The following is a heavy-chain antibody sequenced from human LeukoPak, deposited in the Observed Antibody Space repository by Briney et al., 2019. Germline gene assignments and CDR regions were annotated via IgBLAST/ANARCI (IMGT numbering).Heavy chain of an antibody. V-gene: IGHV1-2*02. Sequence: GASVKVSCKASGDTFIGYYMHWVRQAPGQGLEWMGWIYPNSGGTNYAQKFQGRVTMTRDTSISTAYMELSRLRSDDTAVYYCARPSGSTGGYYYYMDVWGKGTTVIVSS. CDR3: ARPSGSTGGYYYYMDV. D-gene: IGHD1-26*01. CDR1: GDTFIGYY. CDR2: IYPNSGGT. J-gene: IGHJ6*03.